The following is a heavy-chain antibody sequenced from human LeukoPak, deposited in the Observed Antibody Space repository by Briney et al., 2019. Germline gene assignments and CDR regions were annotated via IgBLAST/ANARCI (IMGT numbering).Heavy chain of an antibody. CDR2: INHSGST. J-gene: IGHJ5*02. D-gene: IGHD5-24*01. V-gene: IGHV4-34*01. Sequence: SETLSLTCAVYGGSFSGYYWSWIRQPPGKGLEWIGEINHSGSTNYNPSLKSRVTISVDTSKNQFSLKLSSVTAADTAVYYCARIKRTGWLQRRNWFDPWGQGTLVTVSS. CDR3: ARIKRTGWLQRRNWFDP. CDR1: GGSFSGYY.